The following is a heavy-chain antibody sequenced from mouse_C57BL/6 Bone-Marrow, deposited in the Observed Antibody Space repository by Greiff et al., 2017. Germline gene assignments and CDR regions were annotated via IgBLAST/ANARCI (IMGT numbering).Heavy chain of an antibody. CDR3: AGGYYGSSSYYYAMDY. D-gene: IGHD1-1*01. J-gene: IGHJ4*01. CDR2: INPGSGGT. V-gene: IGHV1-54*01. Sequence: QVQLQQSGAELVRPGTSVKVSCKASGYAFTNYLIEWVKQRPGQGLEWIGVINPGSGGTNYNEQFKGKATLTADKSSSNAYMQLSSLTSEDSAVYFCAGGYYGSSSYYYAMDYWGQGTSVTVAS. CDR1: GYAFTNYL.